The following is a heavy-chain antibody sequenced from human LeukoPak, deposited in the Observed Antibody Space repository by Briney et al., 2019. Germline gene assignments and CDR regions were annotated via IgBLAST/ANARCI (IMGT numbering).Heavy chain of an antibody. J-gene: IGHJ3*02. CDR1: GSISSYY. D-gene: IGHD2-2*01. V-gene: IGHV4-4*09. CDR3: ARQKCTSTSCLTKDAFDI. CDR2: MYTSGST. Sequence: PSETLSLTCTVSGSISSYYWSWIRQPPGQGLEWIGYMYTSGSTNYNPPLKSRVTISVDTSKNQFSLDLSSVTAADTAVYYCARQKCTSTSCLTKDAFDIWGQGTMVTVSS.